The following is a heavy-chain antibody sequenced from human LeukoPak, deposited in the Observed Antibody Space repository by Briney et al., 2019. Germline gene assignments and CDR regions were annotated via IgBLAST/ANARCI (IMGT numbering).Heavy chain of an antibody. CDR3: ARGTWATLYYYYMDV. CDR1: GFTFSSYD. J-gene: IGHJ6*03. Sequence: GGSLRLSCAASGFTFSSYDMSWVRQAPGKGLVWVSRINSDGSSTSYADSVKGRFTISRDNAKNTLYLQMNSLRAEDTAVYYCARGTWATLYYYYMDVWGKGTTVTVSS. CDR2: INSDGSST. V-gene: IGHV3-74*01. D-gene: IGHD5-24*01.